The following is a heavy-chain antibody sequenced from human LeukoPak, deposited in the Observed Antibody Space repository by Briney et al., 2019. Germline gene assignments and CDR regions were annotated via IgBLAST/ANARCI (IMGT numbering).Heavy chain of an antibody. J-gene: IGHJ4*02. CDR3: ARVNVIAAAGPHFDY. Sequence: SETLSLTCTVSGGSIRSSSYYWGWIRKPPGKGLEWIGWIYYSGSTYYNASLKSRGTISVGTSKNQFSLKLSSVTAADTAVYYCARVNVIAAAGPHFDYWGQGTLVTVSS. CDR1: GGSIRSSSYY. D-gene: IGHD6-13*01. V-gene: IGHV4-39*07. CDR2: IYYSGST.